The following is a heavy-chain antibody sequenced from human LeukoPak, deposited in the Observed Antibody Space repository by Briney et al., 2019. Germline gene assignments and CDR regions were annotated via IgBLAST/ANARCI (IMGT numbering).Heavy chain of an antibody. CDR1: GGSISSYY. CDR3: ARQYYDFWSGPEHGPDNWFDP. D-gene: IGHD3-3*01. Sequence: PSETLSLTCTVSGGSISSYYWSWVRQPPGKGLEWIGYIYTSGSTNYNPSLKSRVTISVDTSKNQFSLKLSSVTAADTAVYYCARQYYDFWSGPEHGPDNWFDPWGQGTLVTVSS. J-gene: IGHJ5*02. CDR2: IYTSGST. V-gene: IGHV4-4*09.